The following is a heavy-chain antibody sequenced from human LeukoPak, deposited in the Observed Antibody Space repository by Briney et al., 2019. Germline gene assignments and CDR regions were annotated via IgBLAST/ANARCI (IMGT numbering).Heavy chain of an antibody. J-gene: IGHJ3*01. CDR1: GYTFTNYA. CDR3: ARAEEDVGVPNCAFDF. V-gene: IGHV1-8*03. CDR2: LSPKSGNT. D-gene: IGHD2-15*01. Sequence: ASVKVSCKASGYTFTNYAINWVRQAPGQGLEWMGWLSPKSGNTRYAQKFQGRVTITRDNSVGTAYMELSGLTSEDTAVYYCARAEEDVGVPNCAFDFWGQGALVTVSS.